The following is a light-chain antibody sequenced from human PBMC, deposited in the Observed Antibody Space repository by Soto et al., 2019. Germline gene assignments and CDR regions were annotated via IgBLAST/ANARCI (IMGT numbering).Light chain of an antibody. V-gene: IGKV1-33*01. J-gene: IGKJ5*01. CDR2: DAS. Sequence: DIHMTQSPCALFASXVRRVTNPCQASQNINNYLNWYQQKPGRAPKLLIYDASNLEAGVPSRFRGSGSGTDFTFTISRLQPEDIATYYCQQYENLPTFGQGTRLEIK. CDR1: QNINNY. CDR3: QQYENLPT.